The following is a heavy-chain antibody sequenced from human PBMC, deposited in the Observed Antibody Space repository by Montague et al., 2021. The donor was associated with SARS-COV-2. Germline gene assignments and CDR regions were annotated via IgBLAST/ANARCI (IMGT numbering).Heavy chain of an antibody. J-gene: IGHJ5*01. CDR1: FGSISTYY. V-gene: IGHV4-59*01. CDR3: ARQDTWAYCGDECYRGWFDS. D-gene: IGHD2-21*01. Sequence: SETLSLTCTVSFGSISTYYWSWIRHPPGKGLEWIGFIFYNGSTKYNPSPKRRVSISLDTSKNQFSLKLSSVTAADTAVYYCARQDTWAYCGDECYRGWFDSWGQGTLVTVSS. CDR2: IFYNGST.